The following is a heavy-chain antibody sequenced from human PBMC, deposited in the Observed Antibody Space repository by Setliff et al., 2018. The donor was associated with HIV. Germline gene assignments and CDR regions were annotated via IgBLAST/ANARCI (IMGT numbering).Heavy chain of an antibody. CDR3: ARVDMGYYYDSSGYSHFDH. CDR1: GYSFPTYW. D-gene: IGHD3-22*01. Sequence: GESLKISCKGSGYSFPTYWIAWVRQLPGKGLEWMGVIYPDESDSRYSPSFRGQVTISADKSINTAYLQWSSLKASDTAMYYCARVDMGYYYDSSGYSHFDHWGQGTLVTVSS. J-gene: IGHJ4*02. CDR2: IYPDESDS. V-gene: IGHV5-51*01.